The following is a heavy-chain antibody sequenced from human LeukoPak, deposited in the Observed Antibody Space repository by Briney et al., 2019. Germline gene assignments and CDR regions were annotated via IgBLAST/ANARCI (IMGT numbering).Heavy chain of an antibody. CDR1: GGSISSYY. V-gene: IGHV4-59*12. Sequence: SETLSLTCTVSGGSISSYYWSWIRQPPGKGLEWIGSIYYSGSTYYNPSLKSRVTISVDTSKNQFSLKLSSVTAADTAVYYCARAAKGYNWNSDDYYYYMDVWGKGTTVTVSS. J-gene: IGHJ6*03. CDR3: ARAAKGYNWNSDDYYYYMDV. CDR2: IYYSGST. D-gene: IGHD1-7*01.